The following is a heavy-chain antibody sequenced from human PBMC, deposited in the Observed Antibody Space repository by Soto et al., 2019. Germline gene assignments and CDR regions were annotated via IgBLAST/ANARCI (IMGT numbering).Heavy chain of an antibody. CDR3: ARDTVTTKYYFDY. V-gene: IGHV3-11*04. D-gene: IGHD4-17*01. Sequence: PGGSLRLSCAAAGFRFSDHYMTWIRQAPGKGLEWVSYISSGSSTIYYAHSVKGRFTISRDNAKNSLYLQMNSLRAEDTAVYYCARDTVTTKYYFDYWGQGTLVTVSS. CDR1: GFRFSDHY. CDR2: ISSGSSTI. J-gene: IGHJ4*02.